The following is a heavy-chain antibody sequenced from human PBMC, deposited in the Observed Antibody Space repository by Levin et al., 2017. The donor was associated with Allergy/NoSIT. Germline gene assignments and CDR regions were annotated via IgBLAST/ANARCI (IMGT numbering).Heavy chain of an antibody. CDR3: ARDHLASPSLAY. D-gene: IGHD2-2*01. V-gene: IGHV1-69*13. CDR2: IIPMFGST. CDR1: GVTFSDCA. J-gene: IGHJ4*02. Sequence: ASVKVSCKASGVTFSDCAISWVRQAPGQGLEWMGAIIPMFGSTHYAQKFQGRVTITADESTTTAYMELSSLRSDDTAVYYCARDHLASPSLAYWGQGTLVTVSS.